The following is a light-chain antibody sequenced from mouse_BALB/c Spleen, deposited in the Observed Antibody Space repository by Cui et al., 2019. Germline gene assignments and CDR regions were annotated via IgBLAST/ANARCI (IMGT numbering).Light chain of an antibody. CDR2: STT. J-gene: IGKJ1*01. CDR1: SSVSY. Sequence: QIVLTQSPPTMSASLGQEITLTCSASSSVSYMHWYQQKSGTSPKLLIYSTTNLASGVPSRFSGSGSGTFYSITISSVEAEDAADYYCHQWSSYPWTFGGGTKLEIK. V-gene: IGKV4-80*01. CDR3: HQWSSYPWT.